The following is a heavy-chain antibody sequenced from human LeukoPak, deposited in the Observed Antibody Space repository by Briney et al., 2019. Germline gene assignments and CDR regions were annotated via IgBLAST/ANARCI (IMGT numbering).Heavy chain of an antibody. CDR2: ISAYNGNT. CDR1: GYTFTSYG. V-gene: IGHV1-18*01. CDR3: ARGQHVITFGGVIGPLDY. Sequence: ASVEVSCKASGYTFTSYGISWVRQAPGQGLEWMGWISAYNGNTNYAQKLQGRVTMTTDTSTSTAYMELRSLRSDDTAVYYCARGQHVITFGGVIGPLDYWGQGTLVTVSS. D-gene: IGHD3-16*02. J-gene: IGHJ4*02.